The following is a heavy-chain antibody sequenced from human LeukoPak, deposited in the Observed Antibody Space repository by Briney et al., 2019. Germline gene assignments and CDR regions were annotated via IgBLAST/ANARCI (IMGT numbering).Heavy chain of an antibody. D-gene: IGHD3-22*01. CDR2: IGSSSTSI. Sequence: GGSLRLSCAASGFTFSTYSMNWVRQAPGKGLEWVSYIGSSSTSIYYADFVKGRFTISRDNAKNSLYLQMNSLRAEDTAAYYCARDRDYYETSGYYLTFFDSWGQGTLVTVSS. J-gene: IGHJ4*02. CDR3: ARDRDYYETSGYYLTFFDS. CDR1: GFTFSTYS. V-gene: IGHV3-48*01.